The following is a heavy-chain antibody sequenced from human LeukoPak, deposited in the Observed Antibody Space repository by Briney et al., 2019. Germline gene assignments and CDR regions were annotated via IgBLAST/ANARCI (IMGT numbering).Heavy chain of an antibody. J-gene: IGHJ4*02. D-gene: IGHD3-9*01. CDR3: ARVDEDYDILTYYFDY. CDR2: IYSGGYT. Sequence: GGSLRLSCAASGFTVNNNYMSWVRQAPGRGLEWVSVIYSGGYTYYADSVKGRFTISRDNAKNPLYLQMISLRAEDTAVYYCARVDEDYDILTYYFDYWGQGTLVTVSS. CDR1: GFTVNNNY. V-gene: IGHV3-53*01.